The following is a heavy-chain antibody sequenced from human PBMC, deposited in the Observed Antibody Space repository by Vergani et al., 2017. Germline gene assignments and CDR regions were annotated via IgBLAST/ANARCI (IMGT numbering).Heavy chain of an antibody. Sequence: EVQLVESGGGLVQPGRSLRLPCAASGFTFDDYAMHWVRQAPGKGLEWVSGISWNSGSIGYADSVKGRFTISRDNAKNSLYLQMNSLRAEDTALYYCAKVSGVSSGGSWVGDAFDIWGQGTMVTVSS. CDR3: AKVSGVSSGGSWVGDAFDI. CDR2: ISWNSGSI. V-gene: IGHV3-9*01. D-gene: IGHD2-15*01. CDR1: GFTFDDYA. J-gene: IGHJ3*02.